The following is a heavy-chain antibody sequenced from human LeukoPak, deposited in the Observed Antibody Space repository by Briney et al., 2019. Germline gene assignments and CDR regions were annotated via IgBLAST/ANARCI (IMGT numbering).Heavy chain of an antibody. CDR1: GFTFSSYE. CDR3: ARDPYNPYYYDSSGSKGY. V-gene: IGHV3-48*03. Sequence: GGSLRLSCAASGFTFSSYEMNWVRQAPGKGLEWVSYISSSGSTIYYADSVKGRFTISRDNAKNSLYLQMNSLRAEDTAVYYCARDPYNPYYYDSSGSKGYWGQGTLVTVSS. CDR2: ISSSGSTI. D-gene: IGHD3-22*01. J-gene: IGHJ4*02.